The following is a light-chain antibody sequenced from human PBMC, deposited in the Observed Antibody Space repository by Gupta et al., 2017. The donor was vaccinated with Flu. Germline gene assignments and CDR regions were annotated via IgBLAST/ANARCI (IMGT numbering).Light chain of an antibody. CDR3: QAWDSSIGYA. CDR2: QDG. J-gene: IGLJ1*01. CDR1: HLGDKY. V-gene: IGLV3-1*01. Sequence: SYDLTQPPSVAVSKGQTATIRCSGAHLGDKYVSWYQQKSGQSPVLVLYQDGKRPPGIPGRFSGANSGDTATLTISGTEPLDEADYYCQAWDSSIGYAFGTATKVTVL.